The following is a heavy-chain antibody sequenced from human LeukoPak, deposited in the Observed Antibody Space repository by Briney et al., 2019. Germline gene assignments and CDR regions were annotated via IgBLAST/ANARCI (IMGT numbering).Heavy chain of an antibody. Sequence: SVKVSCKASGGTFSSYAISWVRQAPGQGLEWMGGIIPIFGTANCAQKFQGRVTITADESTSTAYMELSSLRSEDTAVYYCARSPDRVVPAAIRYFQHWGQGTLVTVSS. J-gene: IGHJ1*01. D-gene: IGHD2-2*02. CDR1: GGTFSSYA. V-gene: IGHV1-69*13. CDR2: IIPIFGTA. CDR3: ARSPDRVVPAAIRYFQH.